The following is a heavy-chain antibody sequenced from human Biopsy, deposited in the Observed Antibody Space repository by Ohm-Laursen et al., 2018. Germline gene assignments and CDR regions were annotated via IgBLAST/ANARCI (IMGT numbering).Heavy chain of an antibody. CDR2: ISISGSYV. CDR1: EFTFTNYN. Sequence: SLRLSCSASEFTFTNYNMNWVRQAPGKGLEWVSSISISGSYVSYAESVKGRFTISRDNSKNSLFLQMNGLRDEDTALYYCAKISCGGDCYPHAFDIWGQGTMVTVSS. D-gene: IGHD2-21*02. CDR3: AKISCGGDCYPHAFDI. V-gene: IGHV3-21*01. J-gene: IGHJ3*02.